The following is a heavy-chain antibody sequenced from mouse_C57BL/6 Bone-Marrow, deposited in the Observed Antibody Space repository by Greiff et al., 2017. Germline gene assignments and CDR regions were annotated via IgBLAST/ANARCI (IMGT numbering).Heavy chain of an antibody. J-gene: IGHJ4*01. D-gene: IGHD2-3*01. CDR3: ARPGDGYIRYYAMDY. CDR1: GYTFTDYY. CDR2: IFPGSGST. V-gene: IGHV1-75*01. Sequence: QVHVKQSGPELVKPGASVKISCKASGYTFTDYYINWVKQRPGQGLEWIGWIFPGSGSTYYNEKFKGKATLTVDKSSSTAYMLLSSLTSEDSAVYVCARPGDGYIRYYAMDYWGQGTSVTVSS.